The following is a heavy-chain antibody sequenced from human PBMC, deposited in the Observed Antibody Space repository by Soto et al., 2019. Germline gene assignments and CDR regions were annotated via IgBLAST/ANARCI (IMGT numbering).Heavy chain of an antibody. CDR2: ISGSDGKT. CDR1: GFSFGSDA. Sequence: VGSLRLSCAASGFSFGSDALSWVRQAPGKGLEWVSTISGSDGKTFYADSVKGRFSISRDTSQSTLYLQMNSLRADDTAMYYCARWSYLDYWGQGTRVTVSS. D-gene: IGHD3-3*01. CDR3: ARWSYLDY. V-gene: IGHV3-23*01. J-gene: IGHJ4*02.